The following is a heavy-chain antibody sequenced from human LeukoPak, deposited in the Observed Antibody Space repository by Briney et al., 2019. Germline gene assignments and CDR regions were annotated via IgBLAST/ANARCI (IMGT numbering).Heavy chain of an antibody. CDR1: GFTFNTYS. D-gene: IGHD3-10*01. V-gene: IGHV3-48*02. J-gene: IGHJ6*02. Sequence: GGSLRLSCAASGFTFNTYSMNWVRQAPGKGLEWVSHISSSSSTIYYADSVKGRFTISRDNAKTSLYLQMNSLRDEDTAVYYCARDVRGSGSYPTYYYTGMDVWGQGTTVTVSS. CDR2: ISSSSSTI. CDR3: ARDVRGSGSYPTYYYTGMDV.